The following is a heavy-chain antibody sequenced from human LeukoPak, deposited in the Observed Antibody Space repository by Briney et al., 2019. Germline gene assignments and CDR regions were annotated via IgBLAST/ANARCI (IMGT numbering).Heavy chain of an antibody. J-gene: IGHJ3*02. Sequence: GGSLRLSCAASGFTFNIYSMNWVRQAPGKGLEWVSSISSSSSYIYYADSVKGRFTISRDNAKNSLYLQMNSLRAEDTAVYYCAREGFCSGGSCHSGNAFDIWGQGTMVTVSA. D-gene: IGHD2-15*01. V-gene: IGHV3-21*01. CDR2: ISSSSSYI. CDR3: AREGFCSGGSCHSGNAFDI. CDR1: GFTFNIYS.